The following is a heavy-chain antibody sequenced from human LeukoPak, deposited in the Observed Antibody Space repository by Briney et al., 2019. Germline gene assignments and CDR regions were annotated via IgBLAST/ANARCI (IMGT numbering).Heavy chain of an antibody. CDR1: GYTFTGYY. J-gene: IGHJ5*02. Sequence: ASVKVSCKASGYTFTGYYMHWVRQAPGQGLEWMGWINPNSGATNYAQKFQGRVTMTRDTSISTAYMELSRLRSDDTAVYYCARDGLIYYDSSGILFDPWGQGTLVTVSS. CDR2: INPNSGAT. D-gene: IGHD3-22*01. V-gene: IGHV1-2*02. CDR3: ARDGLIYYDSSGILFDP.